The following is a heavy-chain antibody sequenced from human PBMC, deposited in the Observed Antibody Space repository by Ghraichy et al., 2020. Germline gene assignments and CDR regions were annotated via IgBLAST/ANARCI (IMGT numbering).Heavy chain of an antibody. Sequence: GGSLRLSCTASGFSFGDYAMSWVRQAPGKGLEWVGFIRSKAYGRTIEYAASVKGRFTISRDDTKSIAYLQMNSLKTEDTAVYYCGITTYYYYGMDVWGQGTPVTVSS. CDR2: IRSKAYGRTI. V-gene: IGHV3-49*04. J-gene: IGHJ6*02. CDR3: GITTYYYYGMDV. CDR1: GFSFGDYA. D-gene: IGHD3-10*01.